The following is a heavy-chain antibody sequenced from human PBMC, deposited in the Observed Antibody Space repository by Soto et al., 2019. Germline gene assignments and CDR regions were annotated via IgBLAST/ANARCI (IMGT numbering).Heavy chain of an antibody. J-gene: IGHJ4*02. CDR1: SFSISSGYY. Sequence: AETLSLTCVVSSFSISSGYYWGWIRQSPGKGLEWIASIYRSGTTSYTPSLNSRVTISVDPSNNQFYLMLTAVTAADTAVYYCGRTHSGSDYSVFNXWGRGSPVTVSX. CDR2: IYRSGTT. D-gene: IGHD1-26*01. CDR3: GRTHSGSDYSVFNX. V-gene: IGHV4-38-2*01.